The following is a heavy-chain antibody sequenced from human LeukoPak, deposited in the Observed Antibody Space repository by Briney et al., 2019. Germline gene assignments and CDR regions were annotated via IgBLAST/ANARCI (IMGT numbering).Heavy chain of an antibody. J-gene: IGHJ4*02. V-gene: IGHV4-59*01. CDR2: FYDTRST. Sequence: SETLSLTCTVSGGSISLYYWSWIRQHPGKGLEWIGYFYDTRSTKYNPSLERRVTISVDMSRNQFSLNLTSMTAADTAVYYCARGRGSLTYRGQGTLATVSS. CDR3: ARGRGSLTY. CDR1: GGSISLYY. D-gene: IGHD3-10*01.